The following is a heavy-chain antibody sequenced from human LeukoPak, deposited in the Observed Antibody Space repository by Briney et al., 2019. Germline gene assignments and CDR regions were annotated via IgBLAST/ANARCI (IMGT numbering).Heavy chain of an antibody. D-gene: IGHD1-26*01. V-gene: IGHV4-59*01. CDR1: GGSISTYY. J-gene: IGHJ3*02. Sequence: SETLSLTCTVSGGSISTYYWSWIRQPPGKGLEWIVYIDYSGSTNYNPSLKSRVTISVDTSKNQFSLKLSSVTAADTAVYYCARDRRRELLHAFDIWGQGTMVTVSS. CDR3: ARDRRRELLHAFDI. CDR2: IDYSGST.